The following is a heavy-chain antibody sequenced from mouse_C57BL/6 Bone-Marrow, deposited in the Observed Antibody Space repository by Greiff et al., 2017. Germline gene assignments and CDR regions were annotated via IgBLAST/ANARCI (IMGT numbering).Heavy chain of an antibody. V-gene: IGHV7-3*01. Sequence: EVKLVESGGGLVQPGGSLSLSCAASGFTFTDYYMSWVRQPPGKALEWLGFIRNKANGYTTEYSASVKGRFTISRDDSQSNLYLQMNDLRAEDSGTYDCASCRVGRRYFDVWGTGTTVTVSS. CDR2: IRNKANGYTT. J-gene: IGHJ1*03. D-gene: IGHD4-1*01. CDR1: GFTFTDYY. CDR3: ASCRVGRRYFDV.